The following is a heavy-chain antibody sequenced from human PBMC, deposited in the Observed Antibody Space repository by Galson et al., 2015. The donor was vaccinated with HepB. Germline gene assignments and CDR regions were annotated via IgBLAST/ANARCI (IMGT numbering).Heavy chain of an antibody. Sequence: PALVKPTQTLTLTCTFSGFSLSTSGMCVSWIRQPPGKALEWLALIDWDDDKYYSTSLKTRLTISKDTSKNQVVLTMTNMDPVDTATYYCARIRWERITIFGVVSYDYYYGMDVWGQGTTVTVSS. CDR1: GFSLSTSGMC. V-gene: IGHV2-70*01. CDR3: ARIRWERITIFGVVSYDYYYGMDV. CDR2: IDWDDDK. D-gene: IGHD3-3*01. J-gene: IGHJ6*02.